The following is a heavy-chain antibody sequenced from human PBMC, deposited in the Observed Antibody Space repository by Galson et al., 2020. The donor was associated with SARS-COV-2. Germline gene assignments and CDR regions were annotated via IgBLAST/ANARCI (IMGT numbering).Heavy chain of an antibody. V-gene: IGHV3-30*04. J-gene: IGHJ6*02. CDR1: GFTFSSYA. CDR2: ISYDGSNK. D-gene: IGHD3-10*01. Sequence: GESLKISCAASGFTFSSYAMHWVRQAPGKGLEWVAVISYDGSNKYYADSVKGRFTISRDNSKNTLYLQMNSLRAEDTAVYYCARDLLLLWFGDYYYGMDVWGQGTTVTVSS. CDR3: ARDLLLLWFGDYYYGMDV.